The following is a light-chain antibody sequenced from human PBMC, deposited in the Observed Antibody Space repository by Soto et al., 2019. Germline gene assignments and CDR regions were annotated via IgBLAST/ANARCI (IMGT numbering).Light chain of an antibody. CDR1: QSVGRT. J-gene: IGKJ2*01. V-gene: IGKV3-15*01. Sequence: EIVMTQSPATLSVSPGERATLSYRASQSVGRTLAWYQQKPGQSPRLLVYGASTRANGTPARFSGSGSGTEFTLTISSLQSEDVAVYYCQQYNQWPPYTFGQGTKVEIK. CDR2: GAS. CDR3: QQYNQWPPYT.